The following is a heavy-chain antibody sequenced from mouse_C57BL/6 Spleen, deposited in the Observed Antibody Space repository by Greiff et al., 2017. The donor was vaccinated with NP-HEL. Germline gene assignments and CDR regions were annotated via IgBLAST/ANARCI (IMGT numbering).Heavy chain of an antibody. CDR3: ARWGGNYRGYFDY. J-gene: IGHJ2*01. CDR2: IDPSDSYT. Sequence: QVQLKQPGAELVMPGASVKLSCKASGYTFTSYWMHWVKQRPGQGLEWIGEIDPSDSYTNYNQKFKGKSTLTVDKSSSTAYMQLSSLTSEDSAVYYCARWGGNYRGYFDYWGQGTTLTVSS. CDR1: GYTFTSYW. V-gene: IGHV1-69*01. D-gene: IGHD2-1*01.